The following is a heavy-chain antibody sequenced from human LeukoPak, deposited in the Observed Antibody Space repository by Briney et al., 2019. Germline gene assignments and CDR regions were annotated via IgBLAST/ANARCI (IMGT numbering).Heavy chain of an antibody. CDR1: GFAFSSYG. V-gene: IGHV3-23*01. J-gene: IGHJ4*02. CDR3: AKSVWSGELIPPYDY. D-gene: IGHD3-10*01. Sequence: GGSLRLPCAASGFAFSSYGMHWVRQAPGKGLEWVSVISSTGGSTNYGDSVKGRFTISRDNSENTVLLQMNSLRAEDTAVYYCAKSVWSGELIPPYDYWGKGTLVTVSS. CDR2: ISSTGGST.